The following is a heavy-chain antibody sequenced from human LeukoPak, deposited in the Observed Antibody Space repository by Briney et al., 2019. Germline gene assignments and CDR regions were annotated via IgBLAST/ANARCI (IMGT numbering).Heavy chain of an antibody. V-gene: IGHV4-59*01. D-gene: IGHD6-13*01. CDR3: ARVGDSSSWYYYYYYMDV. CDR1: GGSISSYY. CDR2: IYYSGST. Sequence: SETLSLTCTVSGGSISSYYWSWIRQPPGKGLEWIGYIYYSGSTNYNPSLKSRVTISVDTSKNQFSLKLSSVTAADTAVHYCARVGDSSSWYYYYYYMDVWGKGTTVTISS. J-gene: IGHJ6*03.